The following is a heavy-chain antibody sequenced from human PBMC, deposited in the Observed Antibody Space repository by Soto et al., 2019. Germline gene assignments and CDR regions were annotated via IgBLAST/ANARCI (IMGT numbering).Heavy chain of an antibody. D-gene: IGHD6-13*01. CDR2: IYYSGST. CDR1: GGSVSSGSYY. CDR3: AAQQLDNWFDP. V-gene: IGHV4-61*01. J-gene: IGHJ5*02. Sequence: QVQLQESGPGLMKPSETLSLTCTVSGGSVSSGSYYWSWIRQPPGKGLEWIGYIYYSGSTNYNPSLKSRVTISVDTSKNQFSLKLSSVTAADTAVYYCAAQQLDNWFDPWGQGTLVTVSS.